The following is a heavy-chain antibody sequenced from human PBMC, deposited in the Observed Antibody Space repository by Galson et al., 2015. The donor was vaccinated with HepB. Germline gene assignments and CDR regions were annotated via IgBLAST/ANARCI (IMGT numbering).Heavy chain of an antibody. D-gene: IGHD3-3*01. CDR1: GFTVSGSY. V-gene: IGHV3-53*01. J-gene: IGHJ6*02. CDR3: ARVKRAEWYQYYFHGMDV. CDR2: FHSDGDS. Sequence: SLRLSCAASGFTVSGSYMSWVRQAPGKGLEWVSVFHSDGDSDYADSVKGRFTISRDNAKNSLYLQMNSLRVEDTAVYYCARVKRAEWYQYYFHGMDVWGQGTTVTGSS.